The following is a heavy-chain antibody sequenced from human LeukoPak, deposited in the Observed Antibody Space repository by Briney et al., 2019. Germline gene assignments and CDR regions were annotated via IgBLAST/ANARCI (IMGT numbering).Heavy chain of an antibody. Sequence: ETLSLICTVAGGSISNYCCKWTRQPGGGRLECVGRVYASGSNNYNPTINSRVTISVDKSKTKFYLQMTSVTEADTAVYYCARVTYTSGWSSTGGAFDIWGQGTMVTVSS. D-gene: IGHD6-13*01. J-gene: IGHJ3*02. CDR1: GGSISNYC. V-gene: IGHV4-4*07. CDR3: ARVTYTSGWSSTGGAFDI. CDR2: VYASGSN.